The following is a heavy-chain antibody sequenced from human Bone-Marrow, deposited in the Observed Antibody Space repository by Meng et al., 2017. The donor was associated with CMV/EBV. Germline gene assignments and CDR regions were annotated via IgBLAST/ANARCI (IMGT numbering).Heavy chain of an antibody. D-gene: IGHD3-9*01. CDR3: ASQYLSDYDILTGFPASLTN. CDR2: IYYSGST. V-gene: IGHV4-39*07. J-gene: IGHJ4*02. Sequence: LRLSCTVTGGSISSSSYCWGWIRQPPGKGLEWIGSIYYSGSTNYNPSLKSRVTISVDTSKNQFSLKLSSVTAADTAVYYCASQYLSDYDILTGFPASLTNWGQGTLVTVSS. CDR1: GGSISSSSYC.